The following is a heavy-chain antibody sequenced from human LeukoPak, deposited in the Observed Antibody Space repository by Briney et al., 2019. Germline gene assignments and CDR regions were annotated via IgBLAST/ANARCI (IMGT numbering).Heavy chain of an antibody. D-gene: IGHD6-19*01. J-gene: IGHJ4*02. CDR3: ARDQDVAVAGTDFDY. V-gene: IGHV3-74*01. Sequence: GGSLRLSCAVSGFSFSSYWMHWVRQAPGKGLVWVSRINNDGSITDYADSVKGRFTISRDNAKNTLYLQMNNLRAEDTAVYYCARDQDVAVAGTDFDYWGQGTLVTVSS. CDR1: GFSFSSYW. CDR2: INNDGSIT.